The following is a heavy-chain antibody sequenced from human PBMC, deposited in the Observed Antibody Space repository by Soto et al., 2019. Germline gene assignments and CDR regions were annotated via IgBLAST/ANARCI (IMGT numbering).Heavy chain of an antibody. V-gene: IGHV1-2*02. Sequence: GASVKVSCKASGYTFTGYYMHWVRQAPGQGLEWMGWINPNSGGTNYAQKFQGRVTMTRDTSISTAYMELSRLRSDDTAVYYCARVGGVATMGYYYYGMDVWGQGTTVTVSS. J-gene: IGHJ6*02. D-gene: IGHD5-12*01. CDR2: INPNSGGT. CDR1: GYTFTGYY. CDR3: ARVGGVATMGYYYYGMDV.